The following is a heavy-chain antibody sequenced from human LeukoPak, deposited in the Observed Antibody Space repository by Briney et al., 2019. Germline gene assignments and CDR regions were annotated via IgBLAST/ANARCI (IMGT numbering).Heavy chain of an antibody. CDR3: ARKGIGSSRYQNMDV. D-gene: IGHD6-25*01. J-gene: IGHJ6*03. CDR2: ISIDGGRT. Sequence: GGSLRLSCAASGFTFSSYAMSWVRQTPGKGPEWVSTISIDGGRTYYADSVKGRFTVSRDTSKNTLYLQMNSLRAEDTAVYYCARKGIGSSRYQNMDVWGKGTTVNVSS. CDR1: GFTFSSYA. V-gene: IGHV3-23*01.